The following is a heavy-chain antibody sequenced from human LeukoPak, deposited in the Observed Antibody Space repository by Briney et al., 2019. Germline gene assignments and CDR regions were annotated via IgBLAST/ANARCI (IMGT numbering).Heavy chain of an antibody. D-gene: IGHD3-10*01. Sequence: PGGSLRLSCAASGFTFSNHAMTWVRQAPGKGLEWVSSISISGDTTDYADSVKGRFTISRDNSKNTLSLQMNSLRAEDTAVYYCAKGLRGSGTFYDVFDFWGQGTMVTVSS. CDR1: GFTFSNHA. CDR3: AKGLRGSGTFYDVFDF. V-gene: IGHV3-23*01. CDR2: ISISGDTT. J-gene: IGHJ3*01.